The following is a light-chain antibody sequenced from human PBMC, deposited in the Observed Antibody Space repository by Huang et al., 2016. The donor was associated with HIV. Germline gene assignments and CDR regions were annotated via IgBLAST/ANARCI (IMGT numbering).Light chain of an antibody. CDR2: DAA. V-gene: IGKV3-11*01. CDR1: QSVGSY. J-gene: IGKJ1*01. Sequence: DIVLTQSPATLSLSPGERATLSCRAGQSVGSYLAWYQQTPGQAPRLLVSDAAQRATGIPARFSGSGSGTDFTLTISSLEPEDFAVYYCHQHSSWPGTFGQGTRVEIK. CDR3: HQHSSWPGT.